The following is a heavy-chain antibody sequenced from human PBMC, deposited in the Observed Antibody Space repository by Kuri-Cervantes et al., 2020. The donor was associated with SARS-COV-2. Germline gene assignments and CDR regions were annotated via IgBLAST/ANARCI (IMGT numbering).Heavy chain of an antibody. J-gene: IGHJ3*02. CDR3: ARDAQPSTFDRYYDSSGYYYGVAFDI. D-gene: IGHD3-22*01. CDR2: IIPIFGTA. CDR1: GGTFSSYA. Sequence: SVKVSCKASGGTFSSYAISWVRQAPGQGLEWMGRIIPIFGTANYAQKFQGRVTITADESTSTAYMELSSLRSEDTAVYYCARDAQPSTFDRYYDSSGYYYGVAFDIWGQGTMVTVSS. V-gene: IGHV1-69*13.